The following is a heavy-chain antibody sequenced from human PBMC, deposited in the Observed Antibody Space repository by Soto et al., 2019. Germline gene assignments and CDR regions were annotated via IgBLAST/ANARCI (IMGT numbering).Heavy chain of an antibody. CDR2: ISYDGSNK. CDR1: GFPFNNYG. J-gene: IGHJ6*02. V-gene: IGHV3-30*18. CDR3: VKDPRYCSSGGCFPPLEDYYYYYGMDV. D-gene: IGHD2-2*01. Sequence: QVRLVESGGGVAQPGRSLRLSCAATGFPFNNYGMNWVRQAPGKGLEWVAYISYDGSNKWYADSVRGRFTISRDNSEDKVYVQMTSLRREDTAVYFCVKDPRYCSSGGCFPPLEDYYYYYGMDVWGQGTTVTVSS.